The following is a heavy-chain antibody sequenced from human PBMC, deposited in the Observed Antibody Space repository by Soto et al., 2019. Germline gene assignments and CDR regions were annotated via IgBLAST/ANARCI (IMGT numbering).Heavy chain of an antibody. J-gene: IGHJ4*02. V-gene: IGHV3-23*01. CDR3: AKDLTIFGVVITNFDY. CDR1: GFTFSSYA. D-gene: IGHD3-3*01. Sequence: GGSLRLSCAASGFTFSSYAMSWVRQAPGKGLEWVSGISGSGGSTYYADSVKGRFTISRDNSKNTLYLQMNSLRAEDTAVYYCAKDLTIFGVVITNFDYWGQGTLVTVSS. CDR2: ISGSGGST.